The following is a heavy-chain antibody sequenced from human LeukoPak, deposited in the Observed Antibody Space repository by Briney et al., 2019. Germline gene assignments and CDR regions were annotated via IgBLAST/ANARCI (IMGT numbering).Heavy chain of an antibody. V-gene: IGHV3-21*01. D-gene: IGHD2-2*01. J-gene: IGHJ4*02. CDR3: ARDGGRLGYCSSTSCPDFDY. CDR1: GFTFSSYS. CDR2: ISSSSSYI. Sequence: GGSLRLSCAASGFTFSSYSMNWVRQAPGKGLEWVSSISSSSSYIYYADSVKGRFTISRDNAKNSLYLQMNSLRAEDTAAYYCARDGGRLGYCSSTSCPDFDYWGQGTLVTVSS.